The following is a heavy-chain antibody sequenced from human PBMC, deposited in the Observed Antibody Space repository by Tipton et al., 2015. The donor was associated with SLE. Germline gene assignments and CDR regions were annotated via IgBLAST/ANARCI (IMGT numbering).Heavy chain of an antibody. D-gene: IGHD2-2*01. CDR3: AKDLPIGTRGYYYYGMDV. V-gene: IGHV3-23*01. J-gene: IGHJ6*02. Sequence: SLRLSCAASGFTFSNAWMSWVRQAPGKGLEWVSAISGSGGSTYYADSVKGRFTISRDNSKNTLYLQMNSLRAEDTAVYYCAKDLPIGTRGYYYYGMDVWGQGTTVTVSS. CDR1: GFTFSNAW. CDR2: ISGSGGST.